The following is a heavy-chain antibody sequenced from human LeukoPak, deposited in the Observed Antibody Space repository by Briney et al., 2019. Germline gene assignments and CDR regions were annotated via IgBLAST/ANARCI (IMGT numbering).Heavy chain of an antibody. D-gene: IGHD3-22*01. CDR1: GYTFTTYY. CDR3: ARGPQLIKERGSSGYYFNWFDP. V-gene: IGHV1-2*02. Sequence: ASVKVSCKASGYTFTTYYIHWVRQAPGRGLAWMGWINPNSGTTNYAQKFQGRVTMTRDTSISTAYMDLSRLTSDDTAVYYCARGPQLIKERGSSGYYFNWFDPWAQGTLVTVSS. CDR2: INPNSGTT. J-gene: IGHJ5*02.